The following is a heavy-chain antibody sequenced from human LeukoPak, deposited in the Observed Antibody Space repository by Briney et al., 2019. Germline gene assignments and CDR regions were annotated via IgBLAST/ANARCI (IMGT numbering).Heavy chain of an antibody. J-gene: IGHJ4*02. CDR1: GGSISSGGYY. CDR2: IYYSGST. Sequence: SRTLSLTCTVSGGSISSGGYYWSWIRQHPGKGLEWIGYIYYSGSTYYNPSLKSRVTISVDTSKNQFSLKLSSVTAADTAVYYCARDWDPMVRGVGYWGQGTLVTVSS. D-gene: IGHD3-10*01. V-gene: IGHV4-31*03. CDR3: ARDWDPMVRGVGY.